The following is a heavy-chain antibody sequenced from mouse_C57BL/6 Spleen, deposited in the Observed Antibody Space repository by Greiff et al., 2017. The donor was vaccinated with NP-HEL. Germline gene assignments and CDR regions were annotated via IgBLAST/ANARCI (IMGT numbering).Heavy chain of an antibody. CDR2: ISSGGSYT. Sequence: EVQLQESGGDLVKPGGSLKLSCAASGFTFSSYGMSWVRQTPDKRLEWVATISSGGSYTYYPDSVKGRFTISRDNAKNTLYLQMSSLKSEDTAMYYCARITTVVANYAMDYWGQGTSVTVSS. D-gene: IGHD1-1*01. CDR1: GFTFSSYG. J-gene: IGHJ4*01. CDR3: ARITTVVANYAMDY. V-gene: IGHV5-6*01.